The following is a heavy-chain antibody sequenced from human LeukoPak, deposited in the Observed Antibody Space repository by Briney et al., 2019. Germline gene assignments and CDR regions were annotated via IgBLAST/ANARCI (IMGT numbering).Heavy chain of an antibody. D-gene: IGHD3-9*01. J-gene: IGHJ6*03. CDR2: INPNSGGT. CDR1: GYTFTGYY. V-gene: IGHV1-2*02. CDR3: ARRARSHYDILTGSRNYYYMDV. Sequence: ASVKVSCKASGYTFTGYYMHWVRQAPGQGLEWMGWINPNSGGTNYAQKFQGRVTMTRDTSISTAYMELSRLRSDDTAVYYCARRARSHYDILTGSRNYYYMDVWGKGTTVTVSS.